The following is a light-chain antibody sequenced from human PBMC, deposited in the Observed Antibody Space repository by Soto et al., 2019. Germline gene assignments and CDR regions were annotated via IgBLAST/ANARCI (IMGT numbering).Light chain of an antibody. V-gene: IGKV3-20*01. Sequence: VLTQSPGTLSLSSGERAPLSCSASQSVSSSYLAWYQQKPGQAPRLLIYGASSRATGIPDRFSGSGSGTDFTLTISRLEPEDFAVYYCQQYGSSLWPFGQVAKVAIK. CDR3: QQYGSSLWP. J-gene: IGKJ1*01. CDR2: GAS. CDR1: QSVSSSY.